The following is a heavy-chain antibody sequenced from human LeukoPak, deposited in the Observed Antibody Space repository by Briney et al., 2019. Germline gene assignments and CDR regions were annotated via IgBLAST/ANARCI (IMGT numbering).Heavy chain of an antibody. J-gene: IGHJ5*02. CDR1: GYTFTRYG. D-gene: IGHD4-11*01. Sequence: ASVKVSCKASGYTFTRYGISWLRQAPGQGLEWMGWISAYNGNTNYAQKLQGRVTMTTDTSTSTVYMELRSLRSDDTAAYYCARDGFDYSISNWFDPWGQGTLVTVSS. V-gene: IGHV1-18*01. CDR2: ISAYNGNT. CDR3: ARDGFDYSISNWFDP.